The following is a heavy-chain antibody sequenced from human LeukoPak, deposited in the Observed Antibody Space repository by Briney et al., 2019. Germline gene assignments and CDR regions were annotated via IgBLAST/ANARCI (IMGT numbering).Heavy chain of an antibody. CDR1: GYTFTSYG. CDR2: ISAYNGNT. D-gene: IGHD6-19*01. CDR3: ARVGSSGWYDRFQNYYYYGMDV. J-gene: IGHJ6*02. V-gene: IGHV1-18*01. Sequence: ASVKVSCKASGYTFTSYGISWVRQAPGQGLEWMGWISAYNGNTNYAQKLQGRVTMTTDTSTSTAYMELRSLRSDDTAVYYCARVGSSGWYDRFQNYYYYGMDVWGQGTTVTVSS.